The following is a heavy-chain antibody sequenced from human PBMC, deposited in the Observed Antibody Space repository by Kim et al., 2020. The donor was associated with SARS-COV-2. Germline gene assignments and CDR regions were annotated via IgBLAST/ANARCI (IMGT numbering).Heavy chain of an antibody. CDR1: GFTFSSYS. CDR3: ARGELHDY. J-gene: IGHJ4*02. D-gene: IGHD1-26*01. V-gene: IGHV3-21*01. CDR2: ISSSSSYI. Sequence: LSLTCAASGFTFSSYSMNWVRQAPGKGLEWVSSISSSSSYIYYADSVKGRFTISRDNAKNSLYLQMNSLRAEDTAVYYCARGELHDYWGQGTLVTVSS.